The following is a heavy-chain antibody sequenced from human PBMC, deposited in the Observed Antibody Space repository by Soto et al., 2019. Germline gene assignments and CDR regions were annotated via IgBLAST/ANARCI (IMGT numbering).Heavy chain of an antibody. CDR3: ARDRDIVVVPAAGPYYYYYGMDV. D-gene: IGHD2-2*01. Sequence: SETLSLTCTVSGGSISSGAYYWSWIRQHPGKGLEWIGYIYYSGSTYYNPWLKSRVTISVDTSKNQFSLKLSSVTAADTAVYYCARDRDIVVVPAAGPYYYYYGMDVWGQGTTVTVSS. CDR2: IYYSGST. J-gene: IGHJ6*02. CDR1: GGSISSGAYY. V-gene: IGHV4-31*03.